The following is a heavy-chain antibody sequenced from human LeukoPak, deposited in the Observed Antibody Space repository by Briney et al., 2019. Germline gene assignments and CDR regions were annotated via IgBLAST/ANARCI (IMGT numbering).Heavy chain of an antibody. J-gene: IGHJ4*02. CDR2: IWSDGTNK. D-gene: IGHD4-11*01. CDR1: GFTFSHYG. V-gene: IGHV3-33*01. Sequence: PGGSLRLSCAASGFTFSHYGMHWVRQAPGKGLEWVAVIWSDGTNKYYADSVKGRFSISRDDSQKRVFLRMNSLRAEDTAVYYCARDAQRGFDYSNSLQYWGQGALVTVSS. CDR3: ARDAQRGFDYSNSLQY.